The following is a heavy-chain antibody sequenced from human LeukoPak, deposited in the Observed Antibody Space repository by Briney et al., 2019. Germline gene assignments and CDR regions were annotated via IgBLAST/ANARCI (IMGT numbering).Heavy chain of an antibody. CDR3: ARVTPGGVGSFDY. J-gene: IGHJ4*02. CDR1: GFTFSRYW. CDR2: INQAGSEK. Sequence: GGSLRLSCAASGFTFSRYWMSWVRQAPGKGLEWVADINQAGSEKFYVYSVKCRFTISRDNAKISLYLQMNSLRAEDTAVYYCARVTPGGVGSFDYWGQGTLVTVSS. V-gene: IGHV3-7*01. D-gene: IGHD3-10*01.